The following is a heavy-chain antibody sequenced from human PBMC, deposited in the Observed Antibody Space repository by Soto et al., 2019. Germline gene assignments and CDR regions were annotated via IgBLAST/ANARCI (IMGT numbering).Heavy chain of an antibody. CDR1: GFTFGDYA. CDR3: TRVSGYCSGGSCYDAFDI. CDR2: IRSKAYGGTT. J-gene: IGHJ3*02. V-gene: IGHV3-49*03. D-gene: IGHD2-15*01. Sequence: GGSLRLSCTASGFTFGDYAMSWFRQAPGKGLEWVGFIRSKAYGGTTEYAASVKGRFTISRDDSKSIAYLQMNSLKTEDTAVYYCTRVSGYCSGGSCYDAFDIWGQGTMVTVSS.